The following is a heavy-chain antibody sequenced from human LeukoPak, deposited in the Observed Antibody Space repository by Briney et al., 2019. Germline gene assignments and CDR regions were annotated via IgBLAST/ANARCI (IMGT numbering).Heavy chain of an antibody. V-gene: IGHV4-34*01. CDR1: GGSFSGYY. Sequence: MSSESLSLTCAVYGGSFSGYYWSWIRQPPGKGLEWIGEINHSGSTNYNPSLKGRVTISVDKSKNQFSLKFNSVTAADTAVYYCARGPSLGAHLDYWGQGTLVTVSS. CDR2: INHSGST. CDR3: ARGPSLGAHLDY. D-gene: IGHD1-26*01. J-gene: IGHJ4*02.